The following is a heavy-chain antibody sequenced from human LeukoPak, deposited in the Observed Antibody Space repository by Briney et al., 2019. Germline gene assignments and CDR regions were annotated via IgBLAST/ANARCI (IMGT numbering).Heavy chain of an antibody. D-gene: IGHD3-10*01. J-gene: IGHJ4*02. V-gene: IGHV1-69*02. CDR2: IIPILGIA. Sequence: VASVKVSCKASGCTFSSYTISWVRQAPGQGLEWMGRIIPILGIANYAQKFQGRVTITADKSTNTAYMELSSLRSEDTAVYYCAVSDYYGSGSYYDYWGQGTLVTVSS. CDR1: GCTFSSYT. CDR3: AVSDYYGSGSYYDY.